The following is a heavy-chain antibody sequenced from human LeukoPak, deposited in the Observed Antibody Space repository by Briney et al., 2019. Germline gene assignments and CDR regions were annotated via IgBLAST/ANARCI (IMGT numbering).Heavy chain of an antibody. D-gene: IGHD1-1*01. J-gene: IGHJ6*03. V-gene: IGHV1-2*06. CDR3: ARDSVGTSYYYYYYMDV. CDR2: INPNSGGT. Sequence: ASVKVSCKASGYTFTGYYMHWVRQAPGQGLEWMGRINPNSGGTNYAQKFQGRVTMTRDTSISTAYMELSRLRSDDTAVYYCARDSVGTSYYYYYYMDVWGKGTTVTVSS. CDR1: GYTFTGYY.